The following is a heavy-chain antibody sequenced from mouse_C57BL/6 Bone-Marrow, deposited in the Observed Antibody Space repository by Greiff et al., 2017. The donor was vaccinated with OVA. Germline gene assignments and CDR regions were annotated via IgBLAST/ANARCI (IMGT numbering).Heavy chain of an antibody. Sequence: EVMLVESGGGLVKPGGSLKLSCAASGFTFSDYGMHWVRQAPEKGLEWVAYISSGSSTIYYADTVKGRFTISRDNAKNTLFLQMTSLRSEDTAMYYCARPFYDGYSYYFDYWGQGTTLTVSS. CDR2: ISSGSSTI. V-gene: IGHV5-17*01. CDR3: ARPFYDGYSYYFDY. D-gene: IGHD2-3*01. J-gene: IGHJ2*01. CDR1: GFTFSDYG.